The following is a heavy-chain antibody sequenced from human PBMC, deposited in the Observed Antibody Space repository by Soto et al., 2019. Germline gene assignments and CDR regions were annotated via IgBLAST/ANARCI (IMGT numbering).Heavy chain of an antibody. Sequence: QVQLVESGGGVVQPGRSLRLSCAASGFTFSSYGMHWVRQAPGKGLEWVAVISYDGSNKYYADSVKGRFTISRDNSKNTLYLQMNSLRAEDTAVYYCAKGQSIAARRSPGYYYYGMDVWGQGTTVTVSS. J-gene: IGHJ6*02. D-gene: IGHD6-6*01. CDR3: AKGQSIAARRSPGYYYYGMDV. CDR2: ISYDGSNK. V-gene: IGHV3-30*18. CDR1: GFTFSSYG.